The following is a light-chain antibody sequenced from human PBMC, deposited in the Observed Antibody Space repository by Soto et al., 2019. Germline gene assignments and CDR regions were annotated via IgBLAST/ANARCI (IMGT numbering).Light chain of an antibody. CDR2: DVS. V-gene: IGLV2-11*01. Sequence: QSVLTQPRSVSGSPGQSVTISCTGTSSDVGGYNYVSWYLQHPGKAPKVMIYDVSKRPSGVPDRFSGSKSGNTASLTISGLQSEDEADYCCCSFAGNYIYVFGTGTKVTVL. J-gene: IGLJ1*01. CDR1: SSDVGGYNY. CDR3: CSFAGNYIYV.